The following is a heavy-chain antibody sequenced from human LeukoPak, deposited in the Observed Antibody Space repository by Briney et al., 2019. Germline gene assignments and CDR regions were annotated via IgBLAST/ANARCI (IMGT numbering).Heavy chain of an antibody. CDR3: ARDNLNWFDP. J-gene: IGHJ5*02. Sequence: PSETLSLTCAVSGGSISSGGYSWSWIRQPPGKGLEWIGYIYHSGSTYYNPSLKSRVTISVDRSKNQFSLKPSSVTAADTAVYYCARDNLNWFDPWGQGTLVTVSS. CDR1: GGSISSGGYS. V-gene: IGHV4-30-2*01. CDR2: IYHSGST.